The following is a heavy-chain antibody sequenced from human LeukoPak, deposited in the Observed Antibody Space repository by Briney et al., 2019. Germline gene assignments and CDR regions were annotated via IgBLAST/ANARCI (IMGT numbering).Heavy chain of an antibody. J-gene: IGHJ4*02. CDR2: ISAYNGNT. D-gene: IGHD3-16*02. CDR3: ARGTITFGGVIVKFDY. Sequence: ASVKVSCKASGYTFTSYGISWVRQAPGQGLEWMGWISAYNGNTNYAQKLRGRVTMTTDTSTSTAYVELRSLRSDDTAVYYCARGTITFGGVIVKFDYWGQGTLVTVSS. CDR1: GYTFTSYG. V-gene: IGHV1-18*04.